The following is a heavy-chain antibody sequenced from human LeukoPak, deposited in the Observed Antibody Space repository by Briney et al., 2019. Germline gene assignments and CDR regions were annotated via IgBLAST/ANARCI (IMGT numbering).Heavy chain of an antibody. V-gene: IGHV3-74*01. D-gene: IGHD5-18*01. CDR3: ARGYIYGYDC. J-gene: IGHJ4*02. CDR2: INSDGSTT. Sequence: GGSLRLSCAASGFTFSNHWMHWVRQAPGKGLVWVSRINSDGSTTTYADSVKGRFTISRDNAKNTLYLQMNSLRAEDTAVYYCARGYIYGYDCWGQGALVTVSS. CDR1: GFTFSNHW.